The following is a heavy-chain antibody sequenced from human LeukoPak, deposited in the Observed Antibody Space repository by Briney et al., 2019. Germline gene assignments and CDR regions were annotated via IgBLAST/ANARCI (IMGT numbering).Heavy chain of an antibody. V-gene: IGHV3-74*01. CDR1: GFTFSNYW. J-gene: IGHJ4*02. CDR2: INSDGSST. CDR3: GRLGCSGGSCVG. D-gene: IGHD2-15*01. Sequence: PGGSLRLSCAAPGFTFSNYWMHWVRQAPGKGLVWVSRINSDGSSTSYADSVKGRFTISRDNAKNTLYLQMNSLRAEDTAVYYCGRLGCSGGSCVGWGQGTLVTVSS.